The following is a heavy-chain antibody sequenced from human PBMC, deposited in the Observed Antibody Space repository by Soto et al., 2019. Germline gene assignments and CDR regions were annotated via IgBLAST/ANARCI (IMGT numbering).Heavy chain of an antibody. Sequence: SETLSLTCAAYGGSFSGYYWSWIRQPPGKGLEWIGEINHSGSTNYNPSLKSRVTISVDTSKNQFSLKLSSVTAADTAVYYCARVVVVVAATLDYYYYGMDVWGQGTTVTVSS. CDR3: ARVVVVVAATLDYYYYGMDV. J-gene: IGHJ6*02. CDR2: INHSGST. V-gene: IGHV4-34*01. D-gene: IGHD2-15*01. CDR1: GGSFSGYY.